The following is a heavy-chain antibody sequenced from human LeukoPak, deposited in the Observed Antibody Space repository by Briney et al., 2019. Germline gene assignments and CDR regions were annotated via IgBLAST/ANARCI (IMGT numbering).Heavy chain of an antibody. Sequence: TFSNYEMNWVRQPPGKGLEWIGYIYYSGSTYYNPSLKSRVTISVDTSKNQFSLKLSSVTAADTAVYYCARQNYYDSSGYYYYMDVWGKGTTVTVSS. CDR2: IYYSGST. J-gene: IGHJ6*03. D-gene: IGHD3-22*01. CDR3: ARQNYYDSSGYYYYMDV. CDR1: TFSNYE. V-gene: IGHV4-30-4*08.